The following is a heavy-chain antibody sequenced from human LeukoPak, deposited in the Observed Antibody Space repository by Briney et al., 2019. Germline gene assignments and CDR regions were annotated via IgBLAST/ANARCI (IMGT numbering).Heavy chain of an antibody. CDR3: ARQGGWGGSASLFEF. V-gene: IGHV4-39*01. CDR1: GVSISTSNYY. Sequence: SETLSLTCTVSGVSISTSNYYWVWIRQSPGKGLEWIGSMFYGGSTYYNLSLKSRVTISADTSKNQFSLKMRSVSASDTAMFYCARQGGWGGSASLFEFWGQGTLVTVSS. D-gene: IGHD3-16*01. J-gene: IGHJ4*02. CDR2: MFYGGST.